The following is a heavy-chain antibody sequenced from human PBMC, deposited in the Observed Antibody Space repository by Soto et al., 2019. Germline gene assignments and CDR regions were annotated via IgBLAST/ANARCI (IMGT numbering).Heavy chain of an antibody. V-gene: IGHV3-33*01. J-gene: IGHJ5*02. CDR2: IWHDGSYK. CDR3: ARDVKAVAGLDL. CDR1: GFTFSSYG. Sequence: QVQLVESGGGVVQPGTSLRLSCEASGFTFSSYGIHWVRQAPGKGLEWVAVIWHDGSYKYYADYVKGRFTISRDNSKNTLYPEMNSLRAEDTAIYYCARDVKAVAGLDLWGQGTLVSVS. D-gene: IGHD6-19*01.